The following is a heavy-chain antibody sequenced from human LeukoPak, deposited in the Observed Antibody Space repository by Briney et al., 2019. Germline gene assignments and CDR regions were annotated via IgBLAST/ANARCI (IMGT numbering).Heavy chain of an antibody. J-gene: IGHJ3*02. Sequence: QPGGSLRLSCAASGFTFSNNWMSWVRKTQGKGREWVAQIKPDGSEKSYVDSVKGRFTISRDNAKNTLYLQMSGLRPEDTALYYCATFSSGNYPKEPLNIWGQGTMVTVSS. CDR1: GFTFSNNW. CDR3: ATFSSGNYPKEPLNI. V-gene: IGHV3-7*01. D-gene: IGHD3-22*01. CDR2: IKPDGSEK.